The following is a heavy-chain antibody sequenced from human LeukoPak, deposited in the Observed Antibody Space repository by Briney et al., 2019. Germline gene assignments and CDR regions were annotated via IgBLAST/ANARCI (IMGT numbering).Heavy chain of an antibody. J-gene: IGHJ4*02. CDR1: GFTFSSYW. V-gene: IGHV3-7*01. CDR2: ISYDGGEI. CDR3: ARDKPRGSYDGSIFDS. Sequence: GGSLRLSCEVSGFTFSSYWMSWVRQAPGKGLEWVAIISYDGGEIYYVDSVKGRFTLSRGNAKSSVYLQMNSLRAEDAAVYYCARDKPRGSYDGSIFDSWGQGTLVTVSS. D-gene: IGHD3-16*01.